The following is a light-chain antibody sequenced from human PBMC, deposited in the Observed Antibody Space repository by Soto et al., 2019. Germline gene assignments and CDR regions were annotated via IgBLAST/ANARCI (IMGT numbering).Light chain of an antibody. V-gene: IGKV1-5*01. CDR3: QQYTTSSYS. Sequence: DIQRTQFPSTLSASVGDRVTITCLANQSISRWLAWYQQKAGKAPNLLISDASIVKSGVPSRFSGTGSGTECTLTVSRLQPDYFVTYYCQQYTTSSYSFGQGTQLEIK. CDR1: QSISRW. CDR2: DAS. J-gene: IGKJ2*03.